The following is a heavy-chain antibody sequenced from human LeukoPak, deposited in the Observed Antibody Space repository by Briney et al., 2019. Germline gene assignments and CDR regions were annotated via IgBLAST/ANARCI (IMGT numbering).Heavy chain of an antibody. CDR2: IYPGDSDT. V-gene: IGHV5-51*01. Sequence: GESLKISCKGSGYSFTSYWIGWVRQMPGKGLEWMGIIYPGDSDTRYSPSFQGQVTISADKSISTAYLQWSSPKASDTAMYYCARLVFAAATISPFDYWGQGTLVTVSS. CDR1: GYSFTSYW. D-gene: IGHD6-13*01. J-gene: IGHJ4*02. CDR3: ARLVFAAATISPFDY.